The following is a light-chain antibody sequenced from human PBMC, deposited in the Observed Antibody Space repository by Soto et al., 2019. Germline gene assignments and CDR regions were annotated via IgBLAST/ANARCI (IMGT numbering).Light chain of an antibody. Sequence: EIVLPQSPGTLSLSPGERATLSCRASQSVSSNYVAWYQQKPGQAPRLLIYGASSSATGIPDRFSGSGSGTDFKPTISRPQPEDFSVYYCQQYGSSPPYTFGQGTKLEIK. CDR1: QSVSSNY. J-gene: IGKJ2*01. CDR2: GAS. CDR3: QQYGSSPPYT. V-gene: IGKV3-20*01.